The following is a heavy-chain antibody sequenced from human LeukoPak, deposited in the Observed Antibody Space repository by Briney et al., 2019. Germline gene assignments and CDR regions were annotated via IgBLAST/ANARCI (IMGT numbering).Heavy chain of an antibody. CDR2: IYNSGSA. V-gene: IGHV4-59*01. CDR1: GGSINSYY. J-gene: IGHJ6*02. Sequence: PSETLSLTCTVSGGSINSYYWSWIRQPPGKGLEWIGYIYNSGSANYNPSLKGRVTISVDTSKNQFSLRLSSVTAADTAVYYCARESETTLGGYYYGMDVWGQGTTVTVSS. CDR3: ARESETTLGGYYYGMDV. D-gene: IGHD3-16*01.